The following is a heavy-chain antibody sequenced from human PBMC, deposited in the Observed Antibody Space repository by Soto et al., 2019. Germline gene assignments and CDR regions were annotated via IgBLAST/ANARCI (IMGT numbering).Heavy chain of an antibody. CDR2: IFYSGGT. J-gene: IGHJ5*02. Sequence: QLLLQESGPGLVKPSETLSLTCTVSGGSILDSTYYWAWIRQSPGKGLEWIGTIFYSGGTFYTPSLKRRVTMSVDTSNNQFSLKLSSVHAAYTAVYYCARQASGYYYGWFDPWGQGTLVTVSS. V-gene: IGHV4-39*01. D-gene: IGHD3-22*01. CDR3: ARQASGYYYGWFDP. CDR1: GGSILDSTYY.